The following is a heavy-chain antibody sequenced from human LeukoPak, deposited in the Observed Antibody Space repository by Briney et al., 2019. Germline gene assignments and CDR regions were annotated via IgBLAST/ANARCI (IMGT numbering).Heavy chain of an antibody. Sequence: SVKVSCKASGGTFSSYAISWVRQAPGQGLEWMGGIIPIFGTANYAQKFQSRVTITADKSTSTAYMELSSLRSEDTAVYYCAVSTGYCSGGSCPLNFDYWGQGTLVTVSS. V-gene: IGHV1-69*06. CDR3: AVSTGYCSGGSCPLNFDY. J-gene: IGHJ4*02. CDR1: GGTFSSYA. CDR2: IIPIFGTA. D-gene: IGHD2-15*01.